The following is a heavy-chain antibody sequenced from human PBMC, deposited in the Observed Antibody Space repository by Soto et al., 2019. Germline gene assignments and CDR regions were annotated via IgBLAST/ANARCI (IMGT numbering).Heavy chain of an antibody. CDR1: GGSISSSNW. CDR3: ARENCSGGSCYGWDY. J-gene: IGHJ4*02. D-gene: IGHD2-15*01. CDR2: IYHSGST. V-gene: IGHV4-4*02. Sequence: QVQLQESGPGLVKPSGTLSLTCAVSGGSISSSNWWSWVRQPPGKGLGWIGEIYHSGSTNYHPSLKRRVTISVDKSTNQFPLKLSSVTAADTAVYYCARENCSGGSCYGWDYWGQGTLVTVSS.